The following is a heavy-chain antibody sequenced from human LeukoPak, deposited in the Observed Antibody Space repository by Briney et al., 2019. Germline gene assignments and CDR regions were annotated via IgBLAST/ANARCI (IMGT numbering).Heavy chain of an antibody. Sequence: ASVKDSCKASGGTFSSYTISWVRQAPGQGLEWMGRIIPILGIANYAQKFQGRVTITADKSTSTAYMELSSLRSEDTAVYYCTSSSYANNWFDPWGQGTLVTVSS. V-gene: IGHV1-69*02. CDR1: GGTFSSYT. CDR3: TSSSYANNWFDP. D-gene: IGHD3-16*01. CDR2: IIPILGIA. J-gene: IGHJ5*02.